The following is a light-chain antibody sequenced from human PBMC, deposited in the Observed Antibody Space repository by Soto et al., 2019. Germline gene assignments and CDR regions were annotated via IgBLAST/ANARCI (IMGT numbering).Light chain of an antibody. V-gene: IGKV3-15*01. CDR1: QSVSSN. Sequence: EIVMTQSPATLSVSPGERATLSCRASQSVSSNLAWYQQKPGQAPRLLIYGASTGATGIPARFSGSRSGTEFTLTINSLQSEDFAVYYCQQYNNWPPYTFGQGTKLEIK. CDR3: QQYNNWPPYT. J-gene: IGKJ2*01. CDR2: GAS.